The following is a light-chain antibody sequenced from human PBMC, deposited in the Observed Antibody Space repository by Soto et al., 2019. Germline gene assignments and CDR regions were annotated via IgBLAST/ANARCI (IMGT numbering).Light chain of an antibody. CDR2: VAS. Sequence: DIQMTQSPSSLSASVGDRVTITCRASQGISSYLNWYQQKPGKAPKILIYVASSLQSGVPSRFSGSGSGTDFTLTISSLQPEDFATYYCQQTYSNSLTFGGGTKVDI. CDR1: QGISSY. CDR3: QQTYSNSLT. V-gene: IGKV1-39*01. J-gene: IGKJ4*01.